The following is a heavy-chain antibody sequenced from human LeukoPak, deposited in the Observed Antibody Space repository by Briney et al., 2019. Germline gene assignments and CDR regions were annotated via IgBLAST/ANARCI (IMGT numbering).Heavy chain of an antibody. CDR2: ISYDGSNK. Sequence: GGSLRLSCAASGFTFSSYAMPWVRQAPGKGLEWVAVISYDGSNKYYADSVKGRFTISRDNSKNTLYLQMNSLRAEDTAVYYCARDGRDSSGWYRNFDYWGQGTLVTVSS. CDR1: GFTFSSYA. J-gene: IGHJ4*02. CDR3: ARDGRDSSGWYRNFDY. D-gene: IGHD6-19*01. V-gene: IGHV3-30-3*01.